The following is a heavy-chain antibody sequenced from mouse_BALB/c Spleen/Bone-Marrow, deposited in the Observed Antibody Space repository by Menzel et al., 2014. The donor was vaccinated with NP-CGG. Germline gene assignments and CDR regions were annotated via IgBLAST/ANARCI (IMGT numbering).Heavy chain of an antibody. CDR1: GFTFSSYT. D-gene: IGHD4-1*01. CDR2: ISSGGSYT. Sequence: EVNLVESGGGLVKPGGSLKLSCAASGFTFSSYTMSWVRQTPEKRLEWVATISSGGSYTYYPDSVEGRFTISRDNAKNTLYLQMSSLKSEDTAMYYCTREDTNWDFDYWGQGTTLTVSS. CDR3: TREDTNWDFDY. V-gene: IGHV5-6-4*01. J-gene: IGHJ2*01.